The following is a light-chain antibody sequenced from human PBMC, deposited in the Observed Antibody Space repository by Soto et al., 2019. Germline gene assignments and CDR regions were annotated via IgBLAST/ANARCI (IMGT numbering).Light chain of an antibody. CDR3: ASFAATHTLI. CDR2: DVF. Sequence: QSVLTQPPSVSGSPGQSVTISCSGLSPTNFVSWYQQCPGKPPRLIIFDVFKRPSGVPDRFSATKSGGTASLTISGLHPDDEAIYFCASFAATHTLIFGAGTKLTVL. V-gene: IGLV2-11*01. CDR1: SPTNF. J-gene: IGLJ2*01.